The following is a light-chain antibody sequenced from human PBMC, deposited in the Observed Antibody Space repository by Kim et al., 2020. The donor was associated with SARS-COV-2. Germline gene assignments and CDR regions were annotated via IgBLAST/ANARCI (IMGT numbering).Light chain of an antibody. J-gene: IGLJ2*01. CDR1: RSNSRDNT. CDR2: TND. Sequence: QSVLTQPPSASGTPGQSVTISCSGTRSNSRDNTVSWYQKVPGTTPKLLIHTNDRRPSGVPDRFSGSKSGTSASLAISGLRSEDGAEYYCAAWFDSLVVFGGGTQLTVL. CDR3: AAWFDSLVV. V-gene: IGLV1-44*01.